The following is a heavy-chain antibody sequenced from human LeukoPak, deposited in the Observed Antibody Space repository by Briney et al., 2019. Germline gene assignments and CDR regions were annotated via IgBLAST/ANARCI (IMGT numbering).Heavy chain of an antibody. Sequence: PSETLSLTCTVSGGSISSSSYYWGWIRQPPGKGLEWIGSIYHSGSTYYNPSLKSRVTISVDTSKNQFSLKLSSVTAADTAVYYCARELRYSGSYDAFDIWGQGTMVTVSS. D-gene: IGHD1-26*01. CDR3: ARELRYSGSYDAFDI. J-gene: IGHJ3*02. CDR2: IYHSGST. CDR1: GGSISSSSYY. V-gene: IGHV4-39*07.